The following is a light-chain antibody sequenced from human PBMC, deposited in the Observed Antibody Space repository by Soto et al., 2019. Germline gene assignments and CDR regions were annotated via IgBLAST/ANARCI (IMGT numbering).Light chain of an antibody. CDR2: VAS. Sequence: DIQMTQSPSSLSASVGDTVTITCRASQNIATYLIWYQQKPGKAPKILIYVASSLESGVPSRFSGSGSGTEFTLTISNLHLEDFATYYCQQSYSNPRTFGQGTKLEMK. CDR3: QQSYSNPRT. J-gene: IGKJ2*01. V-gene: IGKV1-39*01. CDR1: QNIATY.